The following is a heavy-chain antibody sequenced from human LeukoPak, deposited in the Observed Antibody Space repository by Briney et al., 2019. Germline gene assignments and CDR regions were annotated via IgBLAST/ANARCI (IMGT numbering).Heavy chain of an antibody. CDR2: IQDSGYT. CDR1: GDSIRSHY. J-gene: IGHJ4*02. V-gene: IGHV4-59*11. CDR3: ARTIASRPYYFDY. D-gene: IGHD6-6*01. Sequence: PSETLSLTCTVSGDSIRSHYWSWIRQPPGKGLEWIGYIQDSGYTKYNPSLKSRLTISVDTSKNQFSLGLSSLTAADTAVFYCARTIASRPYYFDYWGQGTLVTISS.